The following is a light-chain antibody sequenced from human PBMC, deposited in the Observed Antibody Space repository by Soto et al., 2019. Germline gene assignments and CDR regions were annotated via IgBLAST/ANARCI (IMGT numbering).Light chain of an antibody. CDR3: QRYNSAPQT. V-gene: IGKV1-27*01. CDR1: QDIANS. Sequence: DIQMTQSPSSLSASVGDRVTVTCRASQDIANSVAWYQQKPGEDPKLLLYAAYTLQSGVPSRFSGSGSGTDFTLIISMLQPEDVATYFSQRYNSAPQTFGQGTKVEIK. J-gene: IGKJ1*01. CDR2: AAY.